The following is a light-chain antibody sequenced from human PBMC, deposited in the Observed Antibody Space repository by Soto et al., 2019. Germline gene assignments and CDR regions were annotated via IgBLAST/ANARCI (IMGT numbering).Light chain of an antibody. CDR2: EVS. J-gene: IGLJ3*02. CDR3: CSYAGSSTWV. CDR1: SSDVGSYNL. V-gene: IGLV2-23*02. Sequence: QSALTQPASVSGSPGQSITISCTGTSSDVGSYNLVSWYQQHPGKAPKLMIYEVSKRPSGVSNRCSGSKSGNTASLTISGLQAEDEADYYCCSYAGSSTWVFGGGTKVTVL.